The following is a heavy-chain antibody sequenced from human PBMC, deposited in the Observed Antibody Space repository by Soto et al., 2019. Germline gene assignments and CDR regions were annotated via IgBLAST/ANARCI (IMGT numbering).Heavy chain of an antibody. V-gene: IGHV3-33*01. D-gene: IGHD3-16*01. J-gene: IGHJ3*02. CDR2: MWYDGTNK. CDR3: ARDATFGTKGGSFDI. CDR1: GFTFRIYS. Sequence: QPGGSLRLSCGASGFTFRIYSMHWLRQSPGKGLEWVAVMWYDGTNKYYGESVKGRFTISRDNSENTLYLQMNSLRVEDTAVYYCARDATFGTKGGSFDIWGHGTLVTVSS.